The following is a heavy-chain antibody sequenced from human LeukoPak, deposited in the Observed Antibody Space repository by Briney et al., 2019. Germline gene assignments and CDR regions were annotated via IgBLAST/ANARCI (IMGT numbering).Heavy chain of an antibody. D-gene: IGHD3-10*01. Sequence: SETLSLTCTVSGDSISSSYWSWIRQPPGRGLEWSGHIYYSKSTTYNPSLKSRLTMSIDTSKNQFSLKLSSVTAADTAVYYCARHYSSGTYPLDSWGQGTLVTVSS. CDR1: GDSISSSY. CDR3: ARHYSSGTYPLDS. CDR2: IYYSKST. V-gene: IGHV4-59*08. J-gene: IGHJ4*02.